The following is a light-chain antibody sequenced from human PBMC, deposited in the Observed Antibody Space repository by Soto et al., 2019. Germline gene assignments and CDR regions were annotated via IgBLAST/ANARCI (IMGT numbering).Light chain of an antibody. Sequence: EIVLTQSPGTLSLSPGERATLSSRAIQSVSSNYLAWYQQKPGQAPRFLIYVASSRASGIPDRFGGSGSGTDFTLTISRLEPEDFAVYYCHQYCSLPPWTFRQSTKVESK. CDR2: VAS. J-gene: IGKJ1*01. CDR3: HQYCSLPPWT. V-gene: IGKV3-20*01. CDR1: QSVSSNY.